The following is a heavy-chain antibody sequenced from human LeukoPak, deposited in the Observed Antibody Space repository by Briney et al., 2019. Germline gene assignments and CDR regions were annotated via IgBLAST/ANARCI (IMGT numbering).Heavy chain of an antibody. Sequence: PSETLSLTCTVSGGSISSSGSYWAWIRQPPRKGLEWIANVYYNGNTYYNSSLKSRVTISVDTSKNQFSLNLRSVTAADTAVYYCARLLSPGWFDPWGQGTLVTVSS. CDR3: ARLLSPGWFDP. V-gene: IGHV4-39*01. CDR2: VYYNGNT. J-gene: IGHJ5*02. D-gene: IGHD1-26*01. CDR1: GGSISSSGSY.